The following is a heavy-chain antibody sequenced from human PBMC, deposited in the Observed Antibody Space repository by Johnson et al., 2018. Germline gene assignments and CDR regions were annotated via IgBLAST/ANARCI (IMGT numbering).Heavy chain of an antibody. CDR3: AKDRYTYGYYYFMDV. CDR1: SFSFNTYG. J-gene: IGHJ6*03. CDR2: ISSDGSYK. D-gene: IGHD5-18*01. Sequence: VQLVESGGGVVQPGRSLRLSCAASSFSFNTYGMHWVRQAPGKGLEWVAVISSDGSYKFYGDSVKGRFTISRDNSKKTVYLQINRLRADETALYYCAKDRYTYGYYYFMDVWGKGTTVTVFS. V-gene: IGHV3-30*18.